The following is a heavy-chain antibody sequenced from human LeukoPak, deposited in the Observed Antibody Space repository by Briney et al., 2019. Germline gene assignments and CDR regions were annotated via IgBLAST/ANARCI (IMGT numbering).Heavy chain of an antibody. D-gene: IGHD3-22*01. V-gene: IGHV3-74*01. CDR1: GFTFSTYW. CDR2: INSDGSST. CDR3: ARGGAYYYDSTHAFDI. Sequence: PGGSLRLSCAASGFTFSTYWMHWVRQAPGKGLVWISRINSDGSSTNYADSVKRRFTISRDNAKNTLYLQMNRLRAEDTAVYYCARGGAYYYDSTHAFDIWGQGTMVTVSS. J-gene: IGHJ3*02.